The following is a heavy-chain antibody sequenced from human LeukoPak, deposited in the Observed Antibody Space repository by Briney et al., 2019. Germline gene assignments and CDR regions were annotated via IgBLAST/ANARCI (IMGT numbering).Heavy chain of an antibody. CDR3: ARGTDSSGWYNWFDP. CDR2: ISAYNGNT. J-gene: IGHJ5*02. CDR1: NYTFTNYG. V-gene: IGHV1-18*01. D-gene: IGHD6-19*01. Sequence: ASVKVSCKGSNYTFTNYGISWVRQAPGQGLEWMGWISAYNGNTNYAQKLQGRVTMTTDTSTSTAYMELRSLRSDDTAVYYCARGTDSSGWYNWFDPWGQGTLVTVSS.